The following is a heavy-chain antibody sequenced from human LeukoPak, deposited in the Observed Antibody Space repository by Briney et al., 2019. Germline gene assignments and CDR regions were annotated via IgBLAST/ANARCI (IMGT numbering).Heavy chain of an antibody. V-gene: IGHV4-59*12. CDR1: GGSISSYY. CDR2: IYYSGST. J-gene: IGHJ6*02. CDR3: VRGRITMVRGVIGYYYYGMDV. D-gene: IGHD3-10*01. Sequence: SETLSLTCTVSGGSISSYYWSWIRQPPGKGLEWIGYIYYSGSTNYNPSLKSRVTISVDTSKNQFSLKLSSVTAADTAVYYCVRGRITMVRGVIGYYYYGMDVWGQGTTVTVSS.